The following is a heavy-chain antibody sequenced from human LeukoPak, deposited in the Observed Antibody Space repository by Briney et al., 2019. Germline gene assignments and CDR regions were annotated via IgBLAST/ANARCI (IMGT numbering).Heavy chain of an antibody. CDR2: INHSGST. V-gene: IGHV4-34*01. D-gene: IGHD3-22*01. Sequence: SETLSLTCAVYGGSFSGYYWSWIRQPPGKGLEWIGEINHSGSTNYNPSLKSRGTISVDTSKNQFSLKLSSVTAADTAVYYCARGSRGITMIVVVITTSVGDAFDIWGQGTMVTVSS. J-gene: IGHJ3*02. CDR1: GGSFSGYY. CDR3: ARGSRGITMIVVVITTSVGDAFDI.